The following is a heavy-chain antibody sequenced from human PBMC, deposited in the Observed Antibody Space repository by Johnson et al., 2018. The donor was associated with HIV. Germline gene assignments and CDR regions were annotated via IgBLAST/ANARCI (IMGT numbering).Heavy chain of an antibody. CDR3: AKDPPSTGWYAFDI. J-gene: IGHJ3*02. CDR2: ISYDGRNK. D-gene: IGHD1-1*01. V-gene: IGHV3-30*18. CDR1: GFTFSSYG. Sequence: QVQLVESGGGVVQPGRSLRLSCAASGFTFSSYGMHWVRQAPGKGLEWVAVISYDGRNKYYADSVKGRFTISRDNSKNPLYLQMNSLRAEDTAVYYGAKDPPSTGWYAFDIWGQGTMVTVSS.